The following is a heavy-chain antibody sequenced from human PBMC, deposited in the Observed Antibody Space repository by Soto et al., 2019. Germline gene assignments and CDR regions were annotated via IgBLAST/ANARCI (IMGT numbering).Heavy chain of an antibody. CDR2: IYYSGST. CDR3: ARRHGYSFGAFDI. J-gene: IGHJ3*02. Sequence: SETLSLTCTVSGGSISSYYWSWIRQPPGKGLEWIGYIYYSGSTNYSPSLKSRVTISVDTSKNQFSLKLSSVTAADTAVYYCARRHGYSFGAFDIWGQGTMVTVSS. D-gene: IGHD3-3*01. CDR1: GGSISSYY. V-gene: IGHV4-59*08.